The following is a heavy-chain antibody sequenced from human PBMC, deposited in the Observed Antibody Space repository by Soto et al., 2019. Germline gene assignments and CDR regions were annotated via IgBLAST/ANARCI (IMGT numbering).Heavy chain of an antibody. D-gene: IGHD3-22*01. CDR1: GFTFSSYG. Sequence: QVPLVESGGGVVQPGRSLRLSCAASGFTFSSYGMHWVRQAPGKGLEWVAVIWYDGSNKYYADSVKGRFTISRDNXXNTLYLQMNSLRAEDTAVYYCAREGYYDSSGPLDYWGQGTLVTVSS. V-gene: IGHV3-33*01. CDR2: IWYDGSNK. J-gene: IGHJ4*02. CDR3: AREGYYDSSGPLDY.